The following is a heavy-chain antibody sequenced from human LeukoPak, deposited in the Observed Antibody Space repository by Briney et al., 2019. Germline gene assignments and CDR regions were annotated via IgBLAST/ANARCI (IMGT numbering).Heavy chain of an antibody. D-gene: IGHD3-22*01. CDR2: TYYSGST. CDR3: ARVDYYDSSGYLPTDY. Sequence: PSETLSLTCTVSGGSISSYYWSWIRQPPGKGLEWIGYTYYSGSTNYNPSLKSRVTISVDTSKNQFSLKLSSVTAADTAVYYCARVDYYDSSGYLPTDYWGQGTLVTVSS. J-gene: IGHJ4*02. V-gene: IGHV4-59*01. CDR1: GGSISSYY.